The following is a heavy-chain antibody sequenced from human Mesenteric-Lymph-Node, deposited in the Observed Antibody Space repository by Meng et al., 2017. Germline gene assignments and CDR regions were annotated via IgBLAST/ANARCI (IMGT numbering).Heavy chain of an antibody. D-gene: IGHD3-22*01. J-gene: IGHJ4*02. CDR2: ISRSSNDI. V-gene: IGHV3-21*01. CDR3: ARGTHYYYDGRGYSYYLDY. CDR1: GFLLSNYN. Sequence: AGSLSLSCAPSGFLLSNYNMNWVRQAPGKGLEWVSSISRSSNDIYYADSVTGRFTISRDNANNSLYLQMNSLRDEDTAVYYCARGTHYYYDGRGYSYYLDYWGQGALVTVSS.